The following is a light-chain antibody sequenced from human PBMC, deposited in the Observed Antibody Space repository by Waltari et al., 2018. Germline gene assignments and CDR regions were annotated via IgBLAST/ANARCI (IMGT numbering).Light chain of an antibody. J-gene: IGKJ2*01. V-gene: IGKV4-1*01. Sequence: DIVMTQSPDSLAVSLGERATINCRSSQTVFDSSTNKNYVAWYQQKAGHPPKLLIYWASTRESGVPDRFSGSESGTEFTLTVSSLQAEDVAIYYCQQYYTIPYTFGQGTKLEI. CDR2: WAS. CDR3: QQYYTIPYT. CDR1: QTVFDSSTNKNY.